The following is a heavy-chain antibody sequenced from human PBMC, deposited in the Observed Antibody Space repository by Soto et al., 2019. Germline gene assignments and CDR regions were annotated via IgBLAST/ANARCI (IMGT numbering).Heavy chain of an antibody. CDR2: IYYSGST. J-gene: IGHJ4*02. V-gene: IGHV4-59*08. CDR3: ARHAYCTNGVCYDFDY. Sequence: QVQLQESGPGLVKPSETLSLTCTVSGGSISSYYWSWIRQPPGKGLEWIGYIYYSGSTNYNPSLKSRVTISVDTSKNQFSLKLSSVTAADTAVYYCARHAYCTNGVCYDFDYWGQGTLVTVSS. CDR1: GGSISSYY. D-gene: IGHD2-8*01.